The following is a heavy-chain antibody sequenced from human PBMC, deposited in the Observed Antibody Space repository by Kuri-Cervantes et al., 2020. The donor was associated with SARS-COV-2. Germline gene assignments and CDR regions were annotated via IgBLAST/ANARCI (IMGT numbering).Heavy chain of an antibody. D-gene: IGHD4-17*01. CDR2: ISYDGSNK. Sequence: GGSLRLSCAASGFTFSSYAMHWVRQAPGKGLEWVAVISYDGSNKYYADSVKGRFTISRDNSKNTLYLQMNSLRAEDTAVYYCAGTTYGDYYWYGMDVWGQGTTVTVSS. J-gene: IGHJ6*02. V-gene: IGHV3-30-3*01. CDR3: AGTTYGDYYWYGMDV. CDR1: GFTFSSYA.